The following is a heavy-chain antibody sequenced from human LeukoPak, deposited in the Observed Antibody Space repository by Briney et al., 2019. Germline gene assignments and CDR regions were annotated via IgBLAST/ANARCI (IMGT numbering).Heavy chain of an antibody. V-gene: IGHV3-7*01. Sequence: PGGSLRLSCGASGFMFSTHWMSWARQAPGKGLEWVANINQDGRETYYVDSVKGRFTISRDNAQNSLYLQMNSLRAEDTAVYYCARDGVDAGIYFDYWGQGALVTVSS. CDR2: INQDGRET. J-gene: IGHJ4*02. D-gene: IGHD6-13*01. CDR3: ARDGVDAGIYFDY. CDR1: GFMFSTHW.